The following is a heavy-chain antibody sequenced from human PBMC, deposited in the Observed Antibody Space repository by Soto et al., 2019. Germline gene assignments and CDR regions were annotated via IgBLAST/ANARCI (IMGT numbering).Heavy chain of an antibody. CDR2: ISFDGRNE. J-gene: IGHJ4*02. Sequence: QVQLVESGGGVVQPGGSLRLSCTGSGFTFRNYGMHWVRQTPGKGLERVAVISFDGRNEYYADSVKGRFTISRDNSKNTLWLQMSSLRAEDTAVYYCAKDGAPPYCSGGNCHSTPVYWGQGTLVTVSS. D-gene: IGHD2-15*01. V-gene: IGHV3-30*18. CDR1: GFTFRNYG. CDR3: AKDGAPPYCSGGNCHSTPVY.